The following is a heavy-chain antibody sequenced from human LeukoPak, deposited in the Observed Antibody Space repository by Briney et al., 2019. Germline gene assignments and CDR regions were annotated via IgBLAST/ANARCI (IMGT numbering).Heavy chain of an antibody. D-gene: IGHD6-25*01. J-gene: IGHJ3*02. CDR3: ARDPGFSAFDI. Sequence: GGSLRLSCAASGFTFSRSWMTWVRQAPGKGLEFVANINQDGSVKNYVDFVRGRFTISRDNAKNSLYLQMNSLRAEDTAVYYCARDPGFSAFDIWGQGTIVTVSS. CDR1: GFTFSRSW. CDR2: INQDGSVK. V-gene: IGHV3-7*01.